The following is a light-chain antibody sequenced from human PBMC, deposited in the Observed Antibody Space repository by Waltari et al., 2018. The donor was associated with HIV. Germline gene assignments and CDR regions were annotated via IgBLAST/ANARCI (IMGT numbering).Light chain of an antibody. CDR2: EVS. Sequence: DIVMTQTPLSLSVTPGQPASISCKSNQSLQHSNGKTYFYWYLQKSGQPPQLLIYEVSNRSSGVPYRFSGSGSGTDFTLKISRVEAEDVGVYYCLQSLQLPLTFGGGTKVEIK. J-gene: IGKJ4*01. CDR1: QSLQHSNGKTY. CDR3: LQSLQLPLT. V-gene: IGKV2D-29*01.